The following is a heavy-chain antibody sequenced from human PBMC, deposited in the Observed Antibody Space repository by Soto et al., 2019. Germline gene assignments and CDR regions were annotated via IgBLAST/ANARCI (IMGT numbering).Heavy chain of an antibody. D-gene: IGHD3-16*01. CDR1: GFAFRSPW. CDR3: ARAGGSADY. Sequence: PGGSLRLSCGASGFAFRSPWMSWVRQAPGKGLEWVANINQDGSTIYYADSVKGRFTISRDNAKNSLYLQMNSLRAEDTAVYYCARAGGSADYWGQGTLVTVSS. J-gene: IGHJ4*02. V-gene: IGHV3-7*03. CDR2: INQDGSTI.